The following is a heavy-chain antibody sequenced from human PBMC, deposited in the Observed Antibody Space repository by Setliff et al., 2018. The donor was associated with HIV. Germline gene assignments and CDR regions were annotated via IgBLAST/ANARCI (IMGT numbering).Heavy chain of an antibody. J-gene: IGHJ6*02. V-gene: IGHV3-7*01. D-gene: IGHD1-1*01. Sequence: GGSLRLSCGASGFTFRSNGMHWVRQAPGKGLEWVANIKQDGSEKYYVESVKGRFTVSRDNANNSLYLQMNSLRAEDTAVYYCAKSGVRPHPSHDYYYYGMDVWGQGTTVTVSS. CDR1: GFTFRSNG. CDR3: AKSGVRPHPSHDYYYYGMDV. CDR2: IKQDGSEK.